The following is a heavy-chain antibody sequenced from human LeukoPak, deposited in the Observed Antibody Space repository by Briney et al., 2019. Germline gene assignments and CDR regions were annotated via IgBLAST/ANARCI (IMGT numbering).Heavy chain of an antibody. V-gene: IGHV1-3*03. Sequence: ASVKVSRKASGYTFINYAIHWVRQAPGQRLEWMGWINTGNGNTKYSQQFQGRVTISRDTSATTAYMELSRLTSEDMAVFYCARAVRYASGPRTDLLPYYFDSWGQGTLVTVSS. J-gene: IGHJ4*02. CDR1: GYTFINYA. CDR2: INTGNGNT. D-gene: IGHD6-19*01. CDR3: ARAVRYASGPRTDLLPYYFDS.